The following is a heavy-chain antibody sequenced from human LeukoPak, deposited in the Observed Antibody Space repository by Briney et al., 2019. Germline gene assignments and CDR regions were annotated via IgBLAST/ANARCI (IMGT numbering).Heavy chain of an antibody. CDR2: ISSTSSYI. D-gene: IGHD4-17*01. V-gene: IGHV3-21*01. Sequence: GGSLRLSCAASGFTFSSYNMNWVRQAPGKGLEWAGSISSTSSYIYYADSVKGRFTISRDNAKNSLYLQMNSLRAEDTAVYYCASYGDYSDAFDIWGQGTMVTVSS. CDR3: ASYGDYSDAFDI. J-gene: IGHJ3*02. CDR1: GFTFSSYN.